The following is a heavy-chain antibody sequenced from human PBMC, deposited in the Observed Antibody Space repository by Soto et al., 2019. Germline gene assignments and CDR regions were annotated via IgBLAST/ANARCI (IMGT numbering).Heavy chain of an antibody. D-gene: IGHD2-2*01. CDR2: INHSGST. V-gene: IGHV4-34*01. CDR1: GGSFSGYY. J-gene: IGHJ4*02. Sequence: PSETLSLTCAVYGGSFSGYYWSWIRQPPGKGLEWIGEINHSGSTNYNPSLKSRVTISVDTSKNQFPLKLSSVTAADTAVYYCASTVVVPAAMFPYYFDYWGQGTLVTVSS. CDR3: ASTVVVPAAMFPYYFDY.